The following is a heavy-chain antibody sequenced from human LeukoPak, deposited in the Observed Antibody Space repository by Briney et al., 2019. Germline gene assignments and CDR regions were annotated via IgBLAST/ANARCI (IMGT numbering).Heavy chain of an antibody. Sequence: GESLKISCKGSGYSFTSYWIGWARQMPGKGLGWMGIIYPGDSDTRYSPSFQGQVTISADKSISTAYLQRGSLKASYTAMYYCARRADYYDRSGYSNLRYWGQGTLVTVSS. J-gene: IGHJ4*02. CDR2: IYPGDSDT. D-gene: IGHD3-22*01. CDR1: GYSFTSYW. CDR3: ARRADYYDRSGYSNLRY. V-gene: IGHV5-51*01.